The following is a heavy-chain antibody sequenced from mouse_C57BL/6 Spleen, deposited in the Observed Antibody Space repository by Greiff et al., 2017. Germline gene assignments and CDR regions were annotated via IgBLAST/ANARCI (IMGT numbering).Heavy chain of an antibody. V-gene: IGHV1-15*01. CDR3: TRDGYSWFAY. D-gene: IGHD2-3*01. Sequence: LKESGAELVRPGASVTLSCKASGYTFTDYEMHWVKQTPVHGLEWIGAIDPETGGTAYNQKFKGKAILTADKSSSTAYMELRSLTSEDSAVYYCTRDGYSWFAYWGQGTLVTVSA. CDR2: IDPETGGT. J-gene: IGHJ3*01. CDR1: GYTFTDYE.